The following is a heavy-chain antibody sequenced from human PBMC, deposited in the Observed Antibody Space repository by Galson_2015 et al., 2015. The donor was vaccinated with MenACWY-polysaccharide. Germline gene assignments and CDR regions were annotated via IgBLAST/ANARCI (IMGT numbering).Heavy chain of an antibody. D-gene: IGHD3-9*01. CDR2: ISTGGRTS. J-gene: IGHJ4*02. CDR1: GISFSNYA. V-gene: IGHV3-23*01. CDR3: ATNLNYDGLTGWGRSLNY. Sequence: SLRLSCAASGISFSNYAMSWVRQAPGKGLEWVSFISTGGRTSYYPDSVRGRFTLSRDNSKSTVFLQMNSLRAEDTAVYYCATNLNYDGLTGWGRSLNYWGQGTLVTVSS.